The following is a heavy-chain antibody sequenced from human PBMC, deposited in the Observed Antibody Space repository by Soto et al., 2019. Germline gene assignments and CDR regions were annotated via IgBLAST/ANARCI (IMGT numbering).Heavy chain of an antibody. J-gene: IGHJ2*01. CDR1: GASISGSYW. CDR3: ASEDYDSSTDYPNHVDL. Sequence: QVQLQESGPGLVKPSGTLSLTCAVSGASISGSYWWSWVRQPPGKGLEWIGEISHSGRTNYKPSLKSRVTISADKSKNQLSLKLTSVNAADTAVYYCASEDYDSSTDYPNHVDLWGRGTLVTVSS. CDR2: ISHSGRT. V-gene: IGHV4-4*02. D-gene: IGHD3-22*01.